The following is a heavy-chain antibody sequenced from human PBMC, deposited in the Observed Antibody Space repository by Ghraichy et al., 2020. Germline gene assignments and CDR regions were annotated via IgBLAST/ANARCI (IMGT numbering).Heavy chain of an antibody. CDR3: AKDDEGLHCSGGSCYLLFDC. Sequence: GESLNISCAASGFTFSSYAMSWVRQAPGKGLEWVSTVSGGGADTYYADSVKGRFTIYRDNSKDTLYLQMNSLRAEDTAVYYCAKDDEGLHCSGGSCYLLFDCWGQGTLVTVSS. CDR1: GFTFSSYA. D-gene: IGHD2-15*01. J-gene: IGHJ4*02. V-gene: IGHV3-23*01. CDR2: VSGGGADT.